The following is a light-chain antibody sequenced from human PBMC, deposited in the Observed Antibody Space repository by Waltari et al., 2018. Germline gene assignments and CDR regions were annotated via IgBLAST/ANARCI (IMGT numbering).Light chain of an antibody. Sequence: QSALTQPASVSGSPGQSITISCTGTSSNVGGYNFVSWYQHHPGKAPKLLIYYVHNRPSGVSDRFSGSKSGNTASLTISGLQAEDEADYYCSSYTSSTSVVFGGGTQLTVL. CDR3: SSYTSSTSVV. CDR1: SSNVGGYNF. V-gene: IGLV2-14*03. CDR2: YVH. J-gene: IGLJ2*01.